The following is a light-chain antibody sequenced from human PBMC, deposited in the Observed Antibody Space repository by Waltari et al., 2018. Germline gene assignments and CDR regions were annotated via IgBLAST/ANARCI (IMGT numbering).Light chain of an antibody. CDR3: ATWDNSLTAVV. Sequence: QSVLTQPPSASAAPRQKVTISCSGSSLKLGNYFVSWYHQLTGATPELLIYANTKRPSGIPDRFSASKSGTSATLDITGLQIGDEADYYCATWDNSLTAVVFGGGTKLTVL. V-gene: IGLV1-51*01. CDR1: SLKLGNYF. CDR2: ANT. J-gene: IGLJ2*01.